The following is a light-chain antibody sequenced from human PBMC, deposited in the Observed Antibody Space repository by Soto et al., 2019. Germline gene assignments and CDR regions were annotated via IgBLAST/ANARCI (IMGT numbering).Light chain of an antibody. CDR3: SSYTISNTLPLG. CDR2: EVT. V-gene: IGLV2-14*01. Sequence: QSALTQPASVSGSPGQSITISCTGTRRDVGGYNYVSWYQQYPGKSPKLLIYEVTHRPSGVSNRFSGSKSGNTASLTISGLQAEDEADYYCSSYTISNTLPLGFGTGTKVT. CDR1: RRDVGGYNY. J-gene: IGLJ1*01.